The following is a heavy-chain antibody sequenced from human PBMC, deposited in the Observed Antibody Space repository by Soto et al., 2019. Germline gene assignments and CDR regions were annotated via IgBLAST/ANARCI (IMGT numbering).Heavy chain of an antibody. CDR2: IYYSGST. D-gene: IGHD2-21*02. V-gene: IGHV4-59*11. Sequence: SETLSLTCTFSGGSISSQYWSWIRQPPGKGLEWIGYIYYSGSTNYNPSLKSRVTISVDTSKNQFSLKLSSVTAADTAVYYCARGVPFVTAIHFDYWGQGTLVTVSS. CDR1: GGSISSQY. J-gene: IGHJ4*02. CDR3: ARGVPFVTAIHFDY.